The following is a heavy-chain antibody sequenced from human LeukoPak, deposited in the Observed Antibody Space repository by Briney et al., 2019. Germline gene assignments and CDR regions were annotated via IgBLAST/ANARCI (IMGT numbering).Heavy chain of an antibody. Sequence: GGSLRLSCAASGFTFDDYAMHWVRQAPGKGLEWVSGISWNSGSIGYADSVKGRFTISRDNAKNSLYLQMNSPRAEDTALYYCAKELSVDYYESRGYGYFDHWGRGTLVTVSS. J-gene: IGHJ2*01. CDR2: ISWNSGSI. CDR3: AKELSVDYYESRGYGYFDH. V-gene: IGHV3-9*01. CDR1: GFTFDDYA. D-gene: IGHD3-22*01.